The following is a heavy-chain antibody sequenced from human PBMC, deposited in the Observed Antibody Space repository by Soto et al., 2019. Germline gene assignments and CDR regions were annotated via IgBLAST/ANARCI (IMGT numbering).Heavy chain of an antibody. CDR1: GFTFSSYG. J-gene: IGHJ4*02. Sequence: GGSLRLSCAASGFTFSSYGMHWVRQAPGKGLEWVAVIWYDGSNKYYADSVKGRFTISRDNSKNTLYLQMNSLRAEDTAVYYCARDFSRQWLDFWGQGTLVTVSS. V-gene: IGHV3-33*01. CDR2: IWYDGSNK. D-gene: IGHD6-19*01. CDR3: ARDFSRQWLDF.